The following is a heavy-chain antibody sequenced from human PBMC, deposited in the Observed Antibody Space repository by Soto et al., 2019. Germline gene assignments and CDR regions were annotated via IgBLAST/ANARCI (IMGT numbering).Heavy chain of an antibody. CDR1: GFTFSSYG. CDR2: IWYDGSNK. J-gene: IGHJ4*02. V-gene: IGHV3-33*01. Sequence: PGGSLRLSCAASGFTFSSYGMHWVRQAPGKGLEWVAVIWYDGSNKYYADSVKGRFTISRDNSKNTLYLQMNSLRAEDTAVYYCARDSSSSGSDYWGQGTLVTVSS. D-gene: IGHD6-19*01. CDR3: ARDSSSSGSDY.